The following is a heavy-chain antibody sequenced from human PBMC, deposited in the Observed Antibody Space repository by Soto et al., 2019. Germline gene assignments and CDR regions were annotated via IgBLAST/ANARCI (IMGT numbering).Heavy chain of an antibody. CDR2: IIPIFGTA. J-gene: IGHJ6*02. D-gene: IGHD3-10*01. CDR3: ATAPYYYCSGSYPMDV. CDR1: AGSFSSYS. Sequence: SVQVSCKASAGSFSSYSISSEHQAPGQGLEWMGRIIPIFGTANYEQQFQGRVTINADKSTSTAYMELSSLRYEDTAVYYCATAPYYYCSGSYPMDVWGQGTTVNLS. V-gene: IGHV1-69*06.